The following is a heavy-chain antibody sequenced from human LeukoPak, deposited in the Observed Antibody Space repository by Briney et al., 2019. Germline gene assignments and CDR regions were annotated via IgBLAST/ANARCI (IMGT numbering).Heavy chain of an antibody. CDR1: GLAFSDHS. J-gene: IGHJ4*02. CDR3: ARDLSWGFDY. D-gene: IGHD7-27*01. CDR2: IRSSSSSI. Sequence: GGSLRLSCAVSGLAFSDHSMNGVRQAPGKGLEWISYIRSSSSSIFYADSVKGRFTISTDNGRNSLYLQMNSLRDEDTAVYYCARDLSWGFDYWGQGILVTVSS. V-gene: IGHV3-48*02.